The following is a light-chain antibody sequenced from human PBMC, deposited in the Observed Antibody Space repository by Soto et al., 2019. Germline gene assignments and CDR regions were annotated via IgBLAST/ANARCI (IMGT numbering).Light chain of an antibody. J-gene: IGKJ2*01. CDR2: GAS. CDR1: QSVSSSY. CDR3: QQYGSSLRYT. Sequence: EIVLTQSPGTLSLSPGERATLSCRASQSVSSSYLAWYQQKPGQAPRLLINGASSRATGIPARFSGSGSATDYLITISRLEPEDVAVSYCQQYGSSLRYTFGQGTKLEIK. V-gene: IGKV3-20*01.